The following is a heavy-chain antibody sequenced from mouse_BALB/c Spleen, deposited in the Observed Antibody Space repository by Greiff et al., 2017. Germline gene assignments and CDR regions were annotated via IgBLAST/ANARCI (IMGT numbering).Heavy chain of an antibody. Sequence: EVKLVESGGDLVKPGGSLKLSCAASGFTFSSYGMSWVRQTPDKRLEWVATISSGGSYTYYPDSVKGRFTISRDNAKNTLYLQMSSLKSEDTAMYYCASYRYDGNYFDYWGQGTTLTVSS. J-gene: IGHJ2*01. CDR3: ASYRYDGNYFDY. V-gene: IGHV5-6*01. D-gene: IGHD2-14*01. CDR2: ISSGGSYT. CDR1: GFTFSSYG.